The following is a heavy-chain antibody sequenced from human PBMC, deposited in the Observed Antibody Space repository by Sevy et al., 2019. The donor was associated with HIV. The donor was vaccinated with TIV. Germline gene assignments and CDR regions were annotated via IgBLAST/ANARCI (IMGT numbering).Heavy chain of an antibody. Sequence: ASVKVSCKASGYTFTSYGISWVRQAPGQGLEWMGWISAYNGNTNYAQRLQGRVTMTTDTSTSTAYMELRSLRSDDTAVYYCARGGNRYNWNADYFDYWGQGTLVTVSS. J-gene: IGHJ4*02. CDR2: ISAYNGNT. D-gene: IGHD1-1*01. CDR3: ARGGNRYNWNADYFDY. CDR1: GYTFTSYG. V-gene: IGHV1-18*01.